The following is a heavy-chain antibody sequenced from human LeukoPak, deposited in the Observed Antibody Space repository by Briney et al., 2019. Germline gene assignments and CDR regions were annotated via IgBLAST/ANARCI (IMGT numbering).Heavy chain of an antibody. D-gene: IGHD3-16*01. J-gene: IGHJ3*02. CDR1: GFTVSSNY. CDR3: ARDHYVDAFDI. CDR2: IYSGGGT. Sequence: PGGSLRLSCAASGFTVSSNYMSWVRQAPGKWLEWVSVIYSGGGTYYADAVKGRFTISRDNSKNTLYLQMNSLRAGDTAVYYSARDHYVDAFDIWGQGTMVTVSS. V-gene: IGHV3-66*01.